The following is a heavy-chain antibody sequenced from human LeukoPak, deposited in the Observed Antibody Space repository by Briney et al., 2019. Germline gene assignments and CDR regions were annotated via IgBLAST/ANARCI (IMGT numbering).Heavy chain of an antibody. CDR1: GFTFSSYG. J-gene: IGHJ4*02. CDR3: AKVIDFWSGYYTGFDY. D-gene: IGHD3-3*01. CDR2: IWYDGSNK. Sequence: GGSLRLSCAASGFTFSSYGMHWVRQAPGKGLEWVAVIWYDGSNKYYADSVKGRFTISRDNSKNTLYLQMNSLRAEDTAVYYCAKVIDFWSGYYTGFDYWGQGTLVTVSS. V-gene: IGHV3-33*06.